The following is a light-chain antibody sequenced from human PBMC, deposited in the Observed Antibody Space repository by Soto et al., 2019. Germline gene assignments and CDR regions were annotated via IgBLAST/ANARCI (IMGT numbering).Light chain of an antibody. CDR1: SSDVGRYNY. Sequence: QSALAQPASVSGSRGQSITISCTGTSSDVGRYNYVSWFQQHPGKVPKLIIYDVSNWPSGVSDRFSGSKSGNTASLTISGLQPEDEADYFCSSFTSSMTNVFGSGTKVTVL. CDR2: DVS. V-gene: IGLV2-14*03. J-gene: IGLJ1*01. CDR3: SSFTSSMTNV.